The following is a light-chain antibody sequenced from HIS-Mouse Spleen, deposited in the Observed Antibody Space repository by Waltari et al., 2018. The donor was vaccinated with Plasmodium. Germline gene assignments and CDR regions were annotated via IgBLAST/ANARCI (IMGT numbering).Light chain of an antibody. CDR2: AAS. Sequence: DIQLTQSPSFLSASVGDRVTITCRASQGISSYLAWYQQKPGKAPKLLIYAASTLQSGVPSSFSGSGSGTEFTLTFSSLQPEDFATYYCQQLNSYPLTFGGGTKVEIK. CDR3: QQLNSYPLT. CDR1: QGISSY. V-gene: IGKV1-9*01. J-gene: IGKJ4*01.